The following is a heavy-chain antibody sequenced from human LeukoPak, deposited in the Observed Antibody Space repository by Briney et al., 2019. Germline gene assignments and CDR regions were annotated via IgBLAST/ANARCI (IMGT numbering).Heavy chain of an antibody. CDR3: ARGSSSLNPLLY. CDR1: GGTFSSYA. V-gene: IGHV1-69*05. D-gene: IGHD6-6*01. Sequence: SVKVSCKASGGTFSSYAISWVRQAPGQGLEWMGGIIPIFGTANYAQKFQGRVTMTTDTSTSSAYMELRSLRSDDTAVYYCARGSSSLNPLLYWGQGTLVTVSS. J-gene: IGHJ4*02. CDR2: IIPIFGTA.